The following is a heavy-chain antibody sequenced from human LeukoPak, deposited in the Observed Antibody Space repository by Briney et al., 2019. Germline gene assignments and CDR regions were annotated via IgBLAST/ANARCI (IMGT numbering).Heavy chain of an antibody. CDR1: GFTFSDYY. CDR3: ARDRDSSGWDPFDY. V-gene: IGHV3-11*05. J-gene: IGHJ4*02. D-gene: IGHD6-19*01. CDR2: ISSSSSAT. Sequence: GGSLRLSCAASGFTFSDYYLSWIRQAPGKGLEWISYISSSSSATKYADSVKGRFTISRDNAKNSLYLQMNSLRAEDTAVCYCARDRDSSGWDPFDYWGQGTLVTVSS.